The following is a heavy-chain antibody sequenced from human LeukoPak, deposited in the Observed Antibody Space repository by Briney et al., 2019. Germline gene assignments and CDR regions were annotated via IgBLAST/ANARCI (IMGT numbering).Heavy chain of an antibody. J-gene: IGHJ4*02. CDR2: IIPIFGTA. D-gene: IGHD3-22*01. CDR1: GGTFSSYA. CDR3: ARDRSLMIVVVDYFDY. V-gene: IGHV1-69*01. Sequence: PGSSVKVSCKASGGTFSSYAISWVRQAPGQGLEWMGGIIPIFGTANCAQKFQGRVTITADESTSTAYMELSSQRSEDTAVYYCARDRSLMIVVVDYFDYWGQGTLVTVSS.